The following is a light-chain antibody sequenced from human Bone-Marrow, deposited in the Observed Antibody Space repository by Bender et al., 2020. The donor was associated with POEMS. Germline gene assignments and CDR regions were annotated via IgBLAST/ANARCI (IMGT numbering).Light chain of an antibody. V-gene: IGLV1-40*01. CDR2: GYN. J-gene: IGLJ3*02. Sequence: QSVLTQPPSVSGAPGQRVTISCTGSSSNTGSGYDINWYQHLPGTAPKLLIYGYNNRPSGVPDRFSGSKSGTSASLAITGLQAGEESDYYSQSYDNSLGGWVFGGGTKLTVL. CDR3: QSYDNSLGGWV. CDR1: SSNTGSGYD.